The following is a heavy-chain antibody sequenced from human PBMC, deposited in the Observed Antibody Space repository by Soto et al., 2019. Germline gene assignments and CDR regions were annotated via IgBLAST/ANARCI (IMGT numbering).Heavy chain of an antibody. Sequence: EVQLVESGGGLVKPGGSLRLSCAASGFTFSNAWMSWVRQAPGKGLEWVGRIKSKTDGGTTDYAAPVKGRFTISRDDSKNTLYLQMNSLKTEDTAVYYCTTGGYDILTGYSPPNYYYYGMDAWGQGTTVTVSS. CDR1: GFTFSNAW. CDR3: TTGGYDILTGYSPPNYYYYGMDA. J-gene: IGHJ6*02. V-gene: IGHV3-15*01. D-gene: IGHD3-9*01. CDR2: IKSKTDGGTT.